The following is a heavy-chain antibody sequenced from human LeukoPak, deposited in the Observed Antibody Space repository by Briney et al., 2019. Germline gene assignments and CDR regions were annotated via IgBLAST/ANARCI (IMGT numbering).Heavy chain of an antibody. CDR3: ARHPYGYYYYGTDV. Sequence: GASVKVSCKASGYTFTSYGISWVRQAPGQGLEWMGWISAYNGNTNYAQKLQGRVTMTTDTSTSTAYMELRSLRSDDTAVYYCARHPYGYYYYGTDVWGQGTTVTVSS. V-gene: IGHV1-18*01. CDR1: GYTFTSYG. D-gene: IGHD3-10*01. CDR2: ISAYNGNT. J-gene: IGHJ6*02.